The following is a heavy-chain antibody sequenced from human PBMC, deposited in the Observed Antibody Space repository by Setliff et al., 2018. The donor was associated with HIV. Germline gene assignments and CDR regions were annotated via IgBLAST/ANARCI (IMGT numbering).Heavy chain of an antibody. Sequence: PSETLSLTCTVSGGSISGHFWNWIRQTPDKGLEWIGRVYYSGQDDHNPSLTRRLTISVDTSNNQFSLSLTSVTAADTAIYYCAKILNLYNYMDAWGKGTSVTVSS. CDR3: AKILNLYNYMDA. V-gene: IGHV4-59*11. CDR1: GGSISGHF. CDR2: VYYSGQD. J-gene: IGHJ6*03. D-gene: IGHD3-9*01.